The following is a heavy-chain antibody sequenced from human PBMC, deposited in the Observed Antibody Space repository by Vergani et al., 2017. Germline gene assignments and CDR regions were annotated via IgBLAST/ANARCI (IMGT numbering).Heavy chain of an antibody. D-gene: IGHD3-22*01. J-gene: IGHJ4*02. Sequence: DVQLVESGGALLQPGGSLRLSCAASGFTFSDYWMHWVRQAPGKGLEWVSRIDGDGSTTDYADSVKGRFTISRDNVKNTVYLQITRLRVEDTAVYYCAGGYYYTLLVDNWGQGTLVTVSS. CDR1: GFTFSDYW. V-gene: IGHV3-74*01. CDR2: IDGDGSTT. CDR3: AGGYYYTLLVDN.